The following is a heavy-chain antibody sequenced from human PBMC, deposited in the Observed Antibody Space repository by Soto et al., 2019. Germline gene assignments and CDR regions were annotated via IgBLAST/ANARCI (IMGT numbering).Heavy chain of an antibody. J-gene: IGHJ6*02. V-gene: IGHV3-30-3*01. D-gene: IGHD6-19*01. CDR1: GFTFSSYA. CDR3: ARDRVRAVAGSKMYYYYYGMDV. Sequence: SLRLSCAASGFTFSSYAMHWVRQAPGKGLEWVAVISYDGSNKYYADSVKGRFTISRDNSKNTLYLQMNSLRAEDTAVYYCARDRVRAVAGSKMYYYYYGMDVWGQGTTVTVSS. CDR2: ISYDGSNK.